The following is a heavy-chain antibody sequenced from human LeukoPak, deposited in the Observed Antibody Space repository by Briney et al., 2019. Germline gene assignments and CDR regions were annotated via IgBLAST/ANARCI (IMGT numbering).Heavy chain of an antibody. D-gene: IGHD5-12*01. J-gene: IGHJ2*01. CDR1: GFTLRGYN. Sequence: GGSLRLSCAGCGFTLRGYNLNWLRQAPGKGLDWVSYISSSTNTTYHGDSVKGRFTISSDNAKNSVYPQMNSLRAEDTAVYYCAKNRRDKRECSGSAFDLWGRGTLVTVSS. CDR2: ISSSTNTT. CDR3: AKNRRDKRECSGSAFDL. V-gene: IGHV3-48*01.